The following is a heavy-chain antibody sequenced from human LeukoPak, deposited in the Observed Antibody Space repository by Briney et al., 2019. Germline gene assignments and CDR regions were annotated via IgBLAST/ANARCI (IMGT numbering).Heavy chain of an antibody. J-gene: IGHJ4*02. CDR3: TRGGSSWIEDVDY. CDR1: GFTFSSYG. D-gene: IGHD6-13*01. Sequence: GGSLRLSCAASGFTFSSYGMHWVRQAPGKGLEWVGFIRSKAYVGTTEYAASVKGRVTISRDDSKSIAYLQMNSLKTEDTAVYYCTRGGSSWIEDVDYWGQGTLVTVSS. CDR2: IRSKAYVGTT. V-gene: IGHV3-49*04.